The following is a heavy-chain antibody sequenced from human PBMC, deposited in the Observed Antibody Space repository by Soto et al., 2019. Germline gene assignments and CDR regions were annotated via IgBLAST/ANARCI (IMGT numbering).Heavy chain of an antibody. CDR1: GFSLSTSGVG. D-gene: IGHD4-17*01. CDR3: ARQGHDYGGNSWVDY. CDR2: IYWDDDK. J-gene: IGHJ4*02. V-gene: IGHV2-5*02. Sequence: QITLKESGPTLVKPTQTLTLTCTFSGFSLSTSGVGVGWIRQPPGKALEWLALIYWDDDKRYSPSLKSRLTITKDTPKNQVVRTMPNMDPVDTATYSCARQGHDYGGNSWVDYWGQGTLVTVSS.